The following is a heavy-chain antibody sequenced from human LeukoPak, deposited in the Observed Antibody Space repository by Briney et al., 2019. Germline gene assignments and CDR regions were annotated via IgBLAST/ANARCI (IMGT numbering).Heavy chain of an antibody. V-gene: IGHV3-33*06. Sequence: GGSLRLSCAASGFTFSSYGMHWVRQAPGKGLEWVAVIWYDGSNKYYAESVKGRFTISRDNSKNTLYLQMNSLRVEDTAVYYCAKTLRPRYSQDAFDIWGQGTMVTVSS. J-gene: IGHJ3*02. CDR2: IWYDGSNK. CDR1: GFTFSSYG. CDR3: AKTLRPRYSQDAFDI. D-gene: IGHD3-16*02.